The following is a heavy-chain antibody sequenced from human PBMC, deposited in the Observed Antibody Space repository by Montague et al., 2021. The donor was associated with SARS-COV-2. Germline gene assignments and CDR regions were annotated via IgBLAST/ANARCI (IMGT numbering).Heavy chain of an antibody. CDR2: ISYDGSNK. D-gene: IGHD2-2*01. Sequence: SLRLSCAASGFSFSNYGMHWVRQAPGKGLEWVAVISYDGSNKYYADSVKGRFTISRDNSKNTLYLQMNSLRAEDTAVYYCAKGVSQLLMRDAFDLWAKGQWSPSLQ. CDR1: GFSFSNYG. J-gene: IGHJ3*01. CDR3: AKGVSQLLMRDAFDL. V-gene: IGHV3-30*18.